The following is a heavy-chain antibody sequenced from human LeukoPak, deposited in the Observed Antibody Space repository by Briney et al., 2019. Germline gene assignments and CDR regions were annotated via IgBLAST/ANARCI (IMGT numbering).Heavy chain of an antibody. CDR2: ISYDGSNK. V-gene: IGHV3-30*04. CDR1: GFTFSSYA. Sequence: PGGSLRLSCAASGFTFSSYAMHWVRQAPGKGLEGVAVISYDGSNKYYANSVKGRFTISRDNSKNTLYLQMNSLRAEDTAVYYCARDSGYSGYDYTPIDYWGQGTLVTVSS. CDR3: ARDSGYSGYDYTPIDY. D-gene: IGHD5-12*01. J-gene: IGHJ4*02.